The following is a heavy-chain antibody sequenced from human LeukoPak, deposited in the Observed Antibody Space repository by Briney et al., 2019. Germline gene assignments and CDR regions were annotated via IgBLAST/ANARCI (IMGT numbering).Heavy chain of an antibody. CDR2: IYYSGST. Sequence: SQTLSLTCTVSGGSISSGDAYWSWIRQPPGKGLEWIGYIYYSGSTYYNPSLKSRVTISVDTSKNQFSLKLSSVTAADTAVYYCARGAQASYYGSGSYYGYWGQGTLVTVSS. D-gene: IGHD3-10*01. J-gene: IGHJ4*02. CDR1: GGSISSGDAY. V-gene: IGHV4-30-4*01. CDR3: ARGAQASYYGSGSYYGY.